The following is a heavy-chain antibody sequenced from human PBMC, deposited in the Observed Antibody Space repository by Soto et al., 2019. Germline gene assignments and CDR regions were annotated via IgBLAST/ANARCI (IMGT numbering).Heavy chain of an antibody. CDR3: ARGRSSGWYGDYYYYGMDV. CDR2: INHSGST. D-gene: IGHD6-19*01. J-gene: IGHJ6*02. V-gene: IGHV4-34*01. Sequence: QVQLQQWGAGLLKPSETLSLTCAVYGGSFSGYYWSWIRQPPGKGLEWIGEINHSGSTNYNPSLKRRVTISVDTSKNQFSLKLSSVTAADTAVYYCARGRSSGWYGDYYYYGMDVWGQGTTVTVSS. CDR1: GGSFSGYY.